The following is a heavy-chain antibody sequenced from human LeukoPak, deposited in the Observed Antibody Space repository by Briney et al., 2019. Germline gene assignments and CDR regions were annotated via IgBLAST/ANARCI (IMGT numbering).Heavy chain of an antibody. V-gene: IGHV3-23*01. CDR3: AKDDHEDIVVVVAAID. D-gene: IGHD2-15*01. CDR1: GFTFSSHA. J-gene: IGHJ4*02. CDR2: ISGSGGST. Sequence: PGGSLRLSCAASGFTFSSHAMSWVRQAPGKGLECVSAISGSGGSTYYADSVKGRFTISRDNSKNTLYLQMNSLRAEDTAVYYCAKDDHEDIVVVVAAIDWGQGTLVTVSS.